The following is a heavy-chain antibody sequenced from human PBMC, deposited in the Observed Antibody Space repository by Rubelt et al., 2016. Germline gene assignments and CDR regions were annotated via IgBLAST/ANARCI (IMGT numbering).Heavy chain of an antibody. CDR2: ISGSGGST. V-gene: IGHV3-23*01. Sequence: LESGGGLVQPGGSLRLSCAASGFTFSSYAMSWVRQAPGKGLEWVSGISGSGGSTEYADSVKGRFTISRDNSKNTLYLQMNSLRAEDTAVYYCAKNLASVRLKPGSLWSNHNYYYYAMDVWGQGTTVTVSS. J-gene: IGHJ6*02. D-gene: IGHD3-10*01. CDR1: GFTFSSYA. CDR3: AKNLASVRLKPGSLWSNHNYYYYAMDV.